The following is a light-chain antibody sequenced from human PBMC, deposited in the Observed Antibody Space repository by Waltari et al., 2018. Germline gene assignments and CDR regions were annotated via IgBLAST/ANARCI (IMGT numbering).Light chain of an antibody. J-gene: IGLJ2*01. Sequence: SNIGAGYDVHWYRQLPGKAPELLIYGVNNRPSGVPDRFFGSLSGTSASLAITGLQAEDEADYYCQSYDTSLSVVFGGGTKLTV. CDR1: SNIGAGYD. V-gene: IGLV1-40*01. CDR3: QSYDTSLSVV. CDR2: GVN.